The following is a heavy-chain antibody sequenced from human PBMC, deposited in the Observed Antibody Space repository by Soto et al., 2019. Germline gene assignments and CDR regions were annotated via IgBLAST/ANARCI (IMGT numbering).Heavy chain of an antibody. CDR1: GFTFSSYA. CDR3: AKDKTIYYGRYYYGMDV. Sequence: EVQLLESGGGLVQPGGSLRLSCVASGFTFSSYAMSWVRQAPGKGLEWVSAISGSGGSTHYADSVKGRFTISRDNSTNTLYLQMNSVRAEDTAVYYCAKDKTIYYGRYYYGMDVWGQGTTVTVSS. J-gene: IGHJ6*02. V-gene: IGHV3-23*01. CDR2: ISGSGGST. D-gene: IGHD3-10*01.